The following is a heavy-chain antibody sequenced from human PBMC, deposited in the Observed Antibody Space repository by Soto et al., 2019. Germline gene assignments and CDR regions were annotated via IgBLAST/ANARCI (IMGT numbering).Heavy chain of an antibody. V-gene: IGHV1-69*13. D-gene: IGHD3-9*01. CDR3: ARERYFDGFLPNSRYGMDV. J-gene: IGHJ6*02. CDR1: GGTFSSYA. Sequence: ASVKVSCKASGGTFSSYAISWVRQAPGQGLEWMGGIIPIFGTANYAQKFQGRVTITADESTSTAYMELSRLRSEDTAVYYCARERYFDGFLPNSRYGMDVGG. CDR2: IIPIFGTA.